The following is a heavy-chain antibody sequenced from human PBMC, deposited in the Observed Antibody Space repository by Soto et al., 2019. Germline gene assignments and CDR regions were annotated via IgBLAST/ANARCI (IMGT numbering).Heavy chain of an antibody. J-gene: IGHJ6*02. V-gene: IGHV1-69*13. D-gene: IGHD2-2*01. CDR1: GGTLSIYA. CDR3: ARGTDCSSTSCYPDYYYGMDV. CDR2: IIPIFGTA. Sequence: SVKVSCKASGGTLSIYAISWVRQAPGQGLEWIGGIIPIFGTANYAQKFQGRVTINADESTSTAYMELSRLRSEDTAVYYCARGTDCSSTSCYPDYYYGMDVWGQGTTVTVYS.